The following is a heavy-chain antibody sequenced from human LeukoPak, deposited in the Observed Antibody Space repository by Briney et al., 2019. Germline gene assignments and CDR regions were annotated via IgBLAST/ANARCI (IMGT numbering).Heavy chain of an antibody. Sequence: PSGTLSLTCAVSGASITSHPWNWVRQPPGKGLEWIGEMYNSGTSTFKPSLRRRGIMFFDESKNHFSLKLNSVTAADTAVYYRARGGNWDFDYWGQGVLVIVSS. CDR2: MYNSGTS. CDR1: GASITSHPW. V-gene: IGHV4-4*02. J-gene: IGHJ4*02. D-gene: IGHD7-27*01. CDR3: ARGGNWDFDY.